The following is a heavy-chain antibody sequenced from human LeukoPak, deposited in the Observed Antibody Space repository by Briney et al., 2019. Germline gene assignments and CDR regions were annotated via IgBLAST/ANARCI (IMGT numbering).Heavy chain of an antibody. CDR1: GGSFSGYY. J-gene: IGHJ1*01. CDR3: ARGSVLLWFGEPIPGLQH. V-gene: IGHV4-34*01. CDR2: INHSGST. Sequence: PSETLSLTCAVYGGSFSGYYWSWIRQPPGKGLEWIGEINHSGSTNYNPSLKSRVTISLDTSKIQFSLKLYSVTAADTAVYYCARGSVLLWFGEPIPGLQHWGQGTLVTVSS. D-gene: IGHD3-10*01.